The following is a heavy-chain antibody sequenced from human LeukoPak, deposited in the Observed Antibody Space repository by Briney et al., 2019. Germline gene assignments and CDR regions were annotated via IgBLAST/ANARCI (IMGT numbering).Heavy chain of an antibody. CDR1: GFTVSNNY. V-gene: IGHV3-53*01. CDR2: IYSAGAT. Sequence: GGSLRLSCAASGFTVSNNYMTWVRQAPGKGLEWVSSIYSAGATHYAESVKGRFTISRDNSKNTLYLQMNSLRAEDMAVYYCARIEWERLGRAFDIWGQGTMVTVSS. D-gene: IGHD1-26*01. J-gene: IGHJ3*02. CDR3: ARIEWERLGRAFDI.